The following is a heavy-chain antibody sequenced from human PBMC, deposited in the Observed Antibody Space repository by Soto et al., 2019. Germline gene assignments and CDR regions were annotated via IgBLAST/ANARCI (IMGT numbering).Heavy chain of an antibody. D-gene: IGHD3-9*01. CDR3: AKGSRYFDYSWFDP. Sequence: GGSLRLSCAASGFTFDDYAMHWVRQAPGKGLEWVSGISWNSGSIGYADSVKGRFTISRDNAKNSLYLQMNSLRAEDTALYYCAKGSRYFDYSWFDPWGQGTLVTVSS. V-gene: IGHV3-9*01. CDR2: ISWNSGSI. CDR1: GFTFDDYA. J-gene: IGHJ5*02.